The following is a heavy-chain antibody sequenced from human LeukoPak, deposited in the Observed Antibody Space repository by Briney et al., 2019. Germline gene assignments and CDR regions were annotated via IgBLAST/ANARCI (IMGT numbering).Heavy chain of an antibody. Sequence: SETLSLTCTVSGGSISSYYWSWIRQPPGKGLEWIGTIYYSGSTYYNPSLKSRVTISVDMSKNQFSLKLSSVTAADTAVYYCARASFYGSGTYYQRVDYWGQGTLVTVSS. CDR1: GGSISSYY. CDR2: IYYSGST. J-gene: IGHJ4*02. CDR3: ARASFYGSGTYYQRVDY. V-gene: IGHV4-59*12. D-gene: IGHD3-10*01.